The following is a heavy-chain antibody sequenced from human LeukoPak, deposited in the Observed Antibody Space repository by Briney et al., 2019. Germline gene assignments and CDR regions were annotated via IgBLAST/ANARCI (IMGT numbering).Heavy chain of an antibody. Sequence: PGGSLRLSCAASGFTFSSYAMSWVRQAPGKGLEWVSAISGRGGSTYYADSVKGRFTISRDNSKNTLYLQMNSLRAEDTAVYYCARFSSDYYYYGMDVWGQGTTVTVSS. D-gene: IGHD6-6*01. V-gene: IGHV3-23*01. CDR3: ARFSSDYYYYGMDV. CDR2: ISGRGGST. J-gene: IGHJ6*02. CDR1: GFTFSSYA.